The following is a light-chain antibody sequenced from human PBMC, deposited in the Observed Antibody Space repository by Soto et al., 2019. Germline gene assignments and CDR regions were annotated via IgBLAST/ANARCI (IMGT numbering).Light chain of an antibody. CDR2: WAS. CDR3: QHFFSPPFP. V-gene: IGKV4-1*01. J-gene: IGKJ2*01. Sequence: DIVMTQSPDSLAVSLGERATINCKSSQSLFANCNNKNCLAWYQHKPGQPPKMLILWASTRESGVPDRFSGSVSGTDFTLTISSLQAEDAAVYYCQHFFSPPFPFGQGTKLEIK. CDR1: QSLFANCNNKNC.